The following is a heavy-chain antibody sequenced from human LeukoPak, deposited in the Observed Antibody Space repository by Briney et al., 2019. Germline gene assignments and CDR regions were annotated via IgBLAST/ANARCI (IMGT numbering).Heavy chain of an antibody. CDR1: GFTFSSYW. D-gene: IGHD6-19*01. CDR3: ARDRGQWLVSKYYYYGIDV. J-gene: IGHJ6*02. CDR2: IKQDGSEK. Sequence: GGSLRLSCAASGFTFSSYWMSWVRQAPGKGLEWVANIKQDGSEKYYVDSVEGRFTISRDNAKNSLYLQMNSLRAEDTAVYYCARDRGQWLVSKYYYYGIDVWGQGTTVTVSS. V-gene: IGHV3-7*01.